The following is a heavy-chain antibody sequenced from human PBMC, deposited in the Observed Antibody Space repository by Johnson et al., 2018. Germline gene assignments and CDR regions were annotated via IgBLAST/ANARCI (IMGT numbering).Heavy chain of an antibody. V-gene: IGHV4-34*01. D-gene: IGHD2-15*01. Sequence: QVQLQQWGAGLLKPSETLSLTCAVYGGSFSGYYWSWIRQPPGKGLAWIGEINHSGSTNYTPSLKSRVTISVDTSKNQFSLKLSSVTAADRGVYYCARSERLVKTSWPRDALDGWGQGTMVTVSA. CDR2: INHSGST. CDR3: ARSERLVKTSWPRDALDG. CDR1: GGSFSGYY. J-gene: IGHJ3*01.